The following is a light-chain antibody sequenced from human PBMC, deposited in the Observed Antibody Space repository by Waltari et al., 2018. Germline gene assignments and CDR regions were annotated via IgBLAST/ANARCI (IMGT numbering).Light chain of an antibody. J-gene: IGKJ1*01. CDR1: QSISRY. CDR3: QKYGTLPAT. CDR2: DAA. V-gene: IGKV3-20*01. Sequence: EIMLTQSPGILSLSPGERATLSCRASQSISRYLAWYQQKPGQAPRLLIYDAASRATGIPDRFSGSGSGTDFSLTISRPEPEDSAVYYCQKYGTLPATFGQGTKVEIK.